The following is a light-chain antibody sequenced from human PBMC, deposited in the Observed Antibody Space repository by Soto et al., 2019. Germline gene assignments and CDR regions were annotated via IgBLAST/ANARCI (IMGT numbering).Light chain of an antibody. CDR1: SRDIGTSNL. J-gene: IGLJ1*01. V-gene: IGLV2-23*02. Sequence: QSALTQPASVSGSPGQSITISCTGTSRDIGTSNLVSWYQQYPGKAPKLMIYEVTKRPSGISYRFSGSKSGNTASLTISGLQPEDEADYYCYSFTRLSPPPFAFRTGT. CDR2: EVT. CDR3: YSFTRLSPPPFA.